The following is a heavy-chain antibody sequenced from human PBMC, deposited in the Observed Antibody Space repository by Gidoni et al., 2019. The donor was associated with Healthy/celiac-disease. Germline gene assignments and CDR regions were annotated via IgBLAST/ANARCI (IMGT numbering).Heavy chain of an antibody. Sequence: QVQLQQWGAGLLKPSETLSLTCAVYGGSFSGYYWSWIRQPPGKGLEWIGEINHSGSTNYNPSLKSRVTISVDTSKTQFSLKLSSVTAADTAVYYCARVSGGGATDYWGQGTLVTVSS. D-gene: IGHD1-26*01. V-gene: IGHV4-34*01. J-gene: IGHJ4*02. CDR1: GGSFSGYY. CDR3: ARVSGGGATDY. CDR2: INHSGST.